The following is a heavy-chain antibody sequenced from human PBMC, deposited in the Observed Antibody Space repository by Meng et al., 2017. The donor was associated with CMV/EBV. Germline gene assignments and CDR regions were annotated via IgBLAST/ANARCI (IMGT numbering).Heavy chain of an antibody. D-gene: IGHD2-2*01. CDR2: INHSGST. J-gene: IGHJ4*02. Sequence: SETLSLTCAVYGGSFSGHYWSWIRQPPGKGLEWIGEINHSGSTNYNPSLKSRVTISVDTSKNQFSLKLGSVTAADTAVYYCAFSQVVPAAKYYFDYWGQGTLVTVSS. V-gene: IGHV4-34*01. CDR3: AFSQVVPAAKYYFDY. CDR1: GGSFSGHY.